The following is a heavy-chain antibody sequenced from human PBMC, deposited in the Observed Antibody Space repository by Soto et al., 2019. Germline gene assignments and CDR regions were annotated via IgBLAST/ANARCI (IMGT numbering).Heavy chain of an antibody. D-gene: IGHD2-2*01. Sequence: QVQLVQSGGEVKQPGASVRVSCKASGYAFASYGIGWVRQAPGQGLEYMGWISGYNGNTNYEQKFQGRVTMTTDTSTSTVYMELRSLRSDDTAVYYCARFQFVPGASWFDPWGQGTLVTVSS. CDR3: ARFQFVPGASWFDP. CDR2: ISGYNGNT. CDR1: GYAFASYG. J-gene: IGHJ5*02. V-gene: IGHV1-18*04.